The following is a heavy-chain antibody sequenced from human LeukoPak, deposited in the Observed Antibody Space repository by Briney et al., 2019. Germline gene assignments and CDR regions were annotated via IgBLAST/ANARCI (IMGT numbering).Heavy chain of an antibody. D-gene: IGHD3-10*01. CDR2: IKQDGSET. J-gene: IGHJ4*02. CDR1: GFSFSSYL. Sequence: GGSLRLSCATSGFSFSSYLMSWVRQAPGKGLEWMAKIKQDGSETYYVDSVKGRFTISRDNAKNSVYLQMNSLRAEDTAVYYCVRDYYSGYWGQGTLVTVSS. CDR3: VRDYYSGY. V-gene: IGHV3-7*05.